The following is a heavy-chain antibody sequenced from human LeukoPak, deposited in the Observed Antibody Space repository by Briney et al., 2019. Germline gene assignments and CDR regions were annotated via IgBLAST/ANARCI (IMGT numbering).Heavy chain of an antibody. CDR2: ISSSSTI. V-gene: IGHV3-48*04. D-gene: IGHD3-10*01. CDR3: AKDLPYGSGNYYYYGMDV. Sequence: GGSLRLSCAASGFTFSSYSMNWVRQAPGKGLEWVSYISSSSTIYYADSVKGRFTISRDNAKNTLYLQMNSLRAEDTAVYYCAKDLPYGSGNYYYYGMDVWGQGTTVTVSS. CDR1: GFTFSSYS. J-gene: IGHJ6*02.